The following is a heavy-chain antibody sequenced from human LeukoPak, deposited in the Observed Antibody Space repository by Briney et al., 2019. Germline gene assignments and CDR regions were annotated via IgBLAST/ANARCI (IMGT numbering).Heavy chain of an antibody. Sequence: GGSLRPSCAASGFTFSNSGMSWVRQAPGKGLEWVSGISGSGDRTNYADSVKGRFTISRDNSKNTLYLQINSLRVDDTAVYYCAKGAAHFDYWGQGALVTVSS. J-gene: IGHJ4*02. CDR1: GFTFSNSG. V-gene: IGHV3-23*01. D-gene: IGHD6-6*01. CDR3: AKGAAHFDY. CDR2: ISGSGDRT.